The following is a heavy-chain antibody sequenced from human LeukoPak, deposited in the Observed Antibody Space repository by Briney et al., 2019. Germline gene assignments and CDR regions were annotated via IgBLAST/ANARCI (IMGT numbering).Heavy chain of an antibody. CDR2: ISKSGDIT. CDR3: AKGGDYFGSRGRYYFDY. J-gene: IGHJ4*02. D-gene: IGHD3-10*01. Sequence: PGGSLRLSCAASGFTFSNYGMSWVRQAPGKWLEWVSVISKSGDITYYPGSVEGRFTISRDNSKNTLSLQMNSLRAEDTAVYYCAKGGDYFGSRGRYYFDYWGQGTLVTVSS. V-gene: IGHV3-23*01. CDR1: GFTFSNYG.